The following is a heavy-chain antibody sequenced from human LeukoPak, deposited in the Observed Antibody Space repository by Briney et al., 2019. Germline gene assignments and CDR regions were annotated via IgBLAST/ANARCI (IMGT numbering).Heavy chain of an antibody. CDR2: IYYSGST. V-gene: IGHV4-30-4*01. CDR1: GGSISSGDYY. Sequence: PSETLSLTCTVSGGSISSGDYYWSWIRQPPGKGLEWIGYIYYSGSTYYNPSLKSRVTISVDTSKNQFSLKLSSVIAADTAVYYCARDRADILTGSRNDAFDIWGQGTMVTVSS. D-gene: IGHD3-9*01. J-gene: IGHJ3*02. CDR3: ARDRADILTGSRNDAFDI.